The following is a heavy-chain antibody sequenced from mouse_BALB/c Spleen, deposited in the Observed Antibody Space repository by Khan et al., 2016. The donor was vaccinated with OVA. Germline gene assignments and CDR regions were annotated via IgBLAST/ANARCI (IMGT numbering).Heavy chain of an antibody. J-gene: IGHJ3*01. Sequence: QVQLKQSGPGLVQPSQSLSITCTVSGFSLTSYGVHWVRQSPGKGLEWLGVIWSGGITDYNAAFISRLSISKDNSKSQVFFKMNSLQPDDTAIYSCARNQGGYYGSSAGFAYWGQGTLVTVSA. D-gene: IGHD1-1*01. CDR2: IWSGGIT. CDR3: ARNQGGYYGSSAGFAY. CDR1: GFSLTSYG. V-gene: IGHV2-4-1*01.